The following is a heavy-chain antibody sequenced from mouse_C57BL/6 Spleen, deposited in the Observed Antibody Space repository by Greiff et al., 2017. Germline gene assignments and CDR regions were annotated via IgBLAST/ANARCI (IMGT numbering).Heavy chain of an antibody. D-gene: IGHD2-4*01. Sequence: TTYNQKFKAKATLTVDKSSSTAYMQLKSLTSEDSAVYYCARGYDYDRYFDVWGTGTTVTVSS. V-gene: IGHV1-42*01. J-gene: IGHJ1*03. CDR3: ARGYDYDRYFDV. CDR2: T.